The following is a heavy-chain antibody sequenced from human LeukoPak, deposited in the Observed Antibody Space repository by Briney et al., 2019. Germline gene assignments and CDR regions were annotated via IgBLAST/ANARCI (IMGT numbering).Heavy chain of an antibody. CDR2: IYHSGST. J-gene: IGHJ4*02. V-gene: IGHV4-4*02. Sequence: SGTLSLTCAVSGGSISSSNWWSWVRQPPGKGLEWIGEIYHSGSTNYNPSLKSRVTISVDKSKNQFSLKLSSVTAADTAVYYCAKHYMGSYDNRGLDSWGQGTLVTVSS. CDR3: AKHYMGSYDNRGLDS. CDR1: GGSISSSNW. D-gene: IGHD3-10*01.